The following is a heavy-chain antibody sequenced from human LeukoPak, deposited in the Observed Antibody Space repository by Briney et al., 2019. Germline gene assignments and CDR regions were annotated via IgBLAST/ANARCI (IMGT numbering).Heavy chain of an antibody. Sequence: SETLSLTCTVSGYSISSGYYWGWIRQPPGKGLEWIGSIYHSGSTYYNPSLKSRVTISVDTSKNQFSLKLSSVTATDTAVYYCARERWLQSYVDYWGQGTLVTVSS. CDR1: GYSISSGYY. CDR3: ARERWLQSYVDY. J-gene: IGHJ4*02. CDR2: IYHSGST. D-gene: IGHD5-24*01. V-gene: IGHV4-38-2*02.